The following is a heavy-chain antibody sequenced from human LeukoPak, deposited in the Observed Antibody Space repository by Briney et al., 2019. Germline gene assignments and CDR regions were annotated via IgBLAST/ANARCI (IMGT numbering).Heavy chain of an antibody. D-gene: IGHD6-13*01. Sequence: GGSLRLSCAASGFTFSSYAMSWVRQAPGKGLEWVSAISGSGGSTYYADSVKGRFTISRDNTKNTLYLQMNSLRAEDTAVYYCAKDSGYSRNFDYWGQGTLVTVSS. CDR3: AKDSGYSRNFDY. CDR2: ISGSGGST. V-gene: IGHV3-23*01. J-gene: IGHJ4*02. CDR1: GFTFSSYA.